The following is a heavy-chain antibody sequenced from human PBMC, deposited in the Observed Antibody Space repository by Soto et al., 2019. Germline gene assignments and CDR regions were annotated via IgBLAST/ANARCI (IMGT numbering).Heavy chain of an antibody. CDR1: GGSISSGGYY. CDR2: IYYSGST. V-gene: IGHV4-31*03. Sequence: QVQLQESGPGLVKPSQTLSLTCTVSGGSISSGGYYWSWIRQHPGKGLEWIGYIYYSGSTYYNPSPRGRFSISADTSKNHSSRKLRSGAAAAPAFFSCAKSTPPWGREPLVPAPS. CDR3: AKSTPP. J-gene: IGHJ5*02.